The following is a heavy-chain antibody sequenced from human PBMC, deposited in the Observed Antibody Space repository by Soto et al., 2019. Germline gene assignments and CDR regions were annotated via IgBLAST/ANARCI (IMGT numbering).Heavy chain of an antibody. V-gene: IGHV4-4*07. J-gene: IGHJ3*02. CDR1: GGSISSFY. CDR2: IYLSETT. D-gene: IGHD6-6*01. Sequence: SETLSLTCTVSGGSISSFYWNWIRQSDGKGLEWIGRIYLSETTTYDPAIQSLITMSVDTSKNQFSLKLSSLTAADTAVYYWARSPTTSSIGTFDIWGQGTMVTVSS. CDR3: ARSPTTSSIGTFDI.